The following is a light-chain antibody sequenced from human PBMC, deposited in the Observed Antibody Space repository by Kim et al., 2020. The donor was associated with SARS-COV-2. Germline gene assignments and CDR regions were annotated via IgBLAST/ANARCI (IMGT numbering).Light chain of an antibody. CDR1: QNIGIY. Sequence: VGDSVTVTCRGSQNIGIYLNWSQKKPREAPKLLIYAASSLKSEVPSRFSGSLSGTDFTLHICRLQPGDFALYYCQQSYNVTRYSFGQGTKLEI. CDR3: QQSYNVTRYS. CDR2: AAS. V-gene: IGKV1-39*01. J-gene: IGKJ2*03.